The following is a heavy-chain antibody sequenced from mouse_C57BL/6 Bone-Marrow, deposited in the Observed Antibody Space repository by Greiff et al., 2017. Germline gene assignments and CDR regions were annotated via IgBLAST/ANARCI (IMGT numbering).Heavy chain of an antibody. J-gene: IGHJ3*01. CDR2: IDPEDGET. Sequence: EVQLQQSGAELVKPGASVKLSCTASGFNIKDYYMHWVKQRTEQGLEWIGRIDPEDGETKYAPKFQGKATITADTSSNTADLQLSSLTSADAAVYYCAYIVPPPNWGWGQGTLVTVSA. D-gene: IGHD4-1*01. CDR3: AYIVPPPNWG. CDR1: GFNIKDYY. V-gene: IGHV14-2*01.